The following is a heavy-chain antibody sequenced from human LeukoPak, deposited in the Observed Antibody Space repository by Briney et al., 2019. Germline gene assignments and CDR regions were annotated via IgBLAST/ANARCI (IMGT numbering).Heavy chain of an antibody. CDR3: ARHDSRPDY. CDR1: GGSFSGYY. Sequence: SETLFLTCAVHGGSFSGYYWSWIRQPPGKGLEWIGEINHSGSTNYNPSLKSRVTISVDTSKNQFSLKLSSVTAADTAVYYCARHDSRPDYWGQGTLVTVSS. D-gene: IGHD3-22*01. J-gene: IGHJ4*02. V-gene: IGHV4-34*01. CDR2: INHSGST.